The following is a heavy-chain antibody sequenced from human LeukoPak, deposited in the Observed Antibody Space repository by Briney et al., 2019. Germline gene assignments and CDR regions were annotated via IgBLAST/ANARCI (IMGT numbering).Heavy chain of an antibody. D-gene: IGHD5-12*01. CDR2: IYYSGST. CDR3: ARQSGYVRDFDY. Sequence: SETLSLTCTVSGGSISSYYWSWIRQPPGKGLEWIGYIYYSGSTNYNPSLKSRVTISVDTSKNQFSLKLSSVTAADTAVYYCARQSGYVRDFDYWGQGTLVTVSS. J-gene: IGHJ4*02. V-gene: IGHV4-59*08. CDR1: GGSISSYY.